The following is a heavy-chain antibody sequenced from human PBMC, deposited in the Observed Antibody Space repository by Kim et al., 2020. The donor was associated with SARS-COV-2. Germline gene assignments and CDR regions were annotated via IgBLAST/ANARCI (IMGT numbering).Heavy chain of an antibody. D-gene: IGHD3-10*01. J-gene: IGHJ4*02. V-gene: IGHV3-48*03. CDR1: GFTFSSYE. Sequence: GGSLRLSCAASGFTFSSYEMNWVRQAPGKGLEWVSYISSSGSTIYYADSVKGRFTISRDNAKNSLYLQMNSLRAEDTAVYYCARRHYYGSGHWAYWGQGTLVTVSS. CDR3: ARRHYYGSGHWAY. CDR2: ISSSGSTI.